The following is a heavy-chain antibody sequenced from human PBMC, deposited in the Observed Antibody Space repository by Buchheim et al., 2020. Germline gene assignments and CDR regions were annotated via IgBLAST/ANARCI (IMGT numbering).Heavy chain of an antibody. V-gene: IGHV1-18*01. J-gene: IGHJ5*02. CDR3: ARSFSSSSGFDP. D-gene: IGHD6-6*01. CDR2: ISSYNGNT. CDR1: GYTFTRYD. Sequence: QVQLVQSGAEVKKPGASVKVSCRASGYTFTRYDISWVRQASEQGLQWMGWISSYNGNTNYAQKLQGRDTMTRDTYKSKAYMGLRSRRSDDTAVYYCARSFSSSSGFDPWGQGTL.